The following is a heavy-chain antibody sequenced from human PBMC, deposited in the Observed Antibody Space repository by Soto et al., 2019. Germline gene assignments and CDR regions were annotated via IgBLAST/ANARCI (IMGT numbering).Heavy chain of an antibody. Sequence: ASVKVSCKASGYTFTSYGISWVRQAPGQGLEWMGWISAYNGNTNYAQKLQGRVTMTTDTSTSTAYMELRSLRSDDTAVYYFARDLGRLRYFDWLSPFDYWGQGTLVTVSS. V-gene: IGHV1-18*01. J-gene: IGHJ4*02. CDR2: ISAYNGNT. CDR1: GYTFTSYG. CDR3: ARDLGRLRYFDWLSPFDY. D-gene: IGHD3-9*01.